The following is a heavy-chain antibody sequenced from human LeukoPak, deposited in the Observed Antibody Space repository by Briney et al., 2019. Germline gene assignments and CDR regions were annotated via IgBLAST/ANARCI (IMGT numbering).Heavy chain of an antibody. J-gene: IGHJ5*02. V-gene: IGHV4-34*01. Sequence: SETLSLTCAVYVGSFSGYYWSWIRQPPGKGLEWIGEINRSGSTNYNPSLKSRVTISVDTSKNQFSLKLSSVTAADTAVYYCARGRITMVRGPLGPWFDPWGQGTLVTVSS. D-gene: IGHD3-10*01. CDR3: ARGRITMVRGPLGPWFDP. CDR2: INRSGST. CDR1: VGSFSGYY.